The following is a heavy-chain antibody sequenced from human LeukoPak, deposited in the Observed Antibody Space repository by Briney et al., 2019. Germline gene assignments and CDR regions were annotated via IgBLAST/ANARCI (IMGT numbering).Heavy chain of an antibody. J-gene: IGHJ4*02. CDR3: ARPAWIAAAGTSDY. Sequence: GESLKISCKGSGYSFTTNWIGWVRQVPGKGLEWMGIIYPGDSDTRYSPSFQGQVTISADKSISTAYLQWSSLKASDTAMYYCARPAWIAAAGTSDYWGQGTLVTVSS. D-gene: IGHD6-13*01. CDR1: GYSFTTNW. CDR2: IYPGDSDT. V-gene: IGHV5-51*01.